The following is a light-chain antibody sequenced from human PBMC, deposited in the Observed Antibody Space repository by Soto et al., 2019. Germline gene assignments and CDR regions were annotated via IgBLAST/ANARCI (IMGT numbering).Light chain of an antibody. J-gene: IGKJ3*01. CDR1: QSVSSW. V-gene: IGKV1-5*03. Sequence: DIQMTQTPSTLSASVGDRVTITCRASQSVSSWLAWFQQKPGKAPKLLIYKASSLQSGVPSRFSGSGSGTEFTLTISSLQAADFATYYCQQFNNFPFTFGPGTRVDI. CDR2: KAS. CDR3: QQFNNFPFT.